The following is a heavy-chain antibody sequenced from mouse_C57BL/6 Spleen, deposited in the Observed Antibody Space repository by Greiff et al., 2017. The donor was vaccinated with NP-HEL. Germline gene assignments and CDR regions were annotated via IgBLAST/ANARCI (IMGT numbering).Heavy chain of an antibody. J-gene: IGHJ4*01. CDR2: INPYNGDT. D-gene: IGHD2-1*01. CDR3: ARGNGNGYYAMDY. V-gene: IGHV1-37*01. Sequence: EVKLMESGPELVKPGASVKISCKASGYSFTGYFMNWVKQSHGKSLEWIGRINPYNGDTFYNQKFKGKATLTVDKSSSTAHMELLSLTSEDFAVYYCARGNGNGYYAMDYWGQGTSVTVSS. CDR1: GYSFTGYF.